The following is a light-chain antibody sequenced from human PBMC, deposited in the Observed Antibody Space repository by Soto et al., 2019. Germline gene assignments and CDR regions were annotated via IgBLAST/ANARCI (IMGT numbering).Light chain of an antibody. J-gene: IGKJ2*01. Sequence: DIQMTQSPSTLSASPGDRVMMTCRASRDIHTWLVWYQQKPGKAPELLIFEVYKLRSGVPSRFSGSESEIDFPLTINGLQPDDFATYYCQQYHSVPYTFGQGTKLEI. CDR1: RDIHTW. V-gene: IGKV1-5*03. CDR3: QQYHSVPYT. CDR2: EVY.